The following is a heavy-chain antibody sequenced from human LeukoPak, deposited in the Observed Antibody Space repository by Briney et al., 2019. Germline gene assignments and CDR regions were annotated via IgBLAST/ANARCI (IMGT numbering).Heavy chain of an antibody. J-gene: IGHJ4*02. CDR3: ARLHYDVLTGPFDY. CDR2: IYSGGHT. CDR1: GFTVSSNY. D-gene: IGHD3-9*01. Sequence: GGSLRLSCAASGFTVSSNYMTWVRQAPGKGLEWVSVIYSGGHTYYADSVKGRFTISRENSKNTLWLQMNSVRAEDTAVYYCARLHYDVLTGPFDYWGQGTLVTVSS. V-gene: IGHV3-66*04.